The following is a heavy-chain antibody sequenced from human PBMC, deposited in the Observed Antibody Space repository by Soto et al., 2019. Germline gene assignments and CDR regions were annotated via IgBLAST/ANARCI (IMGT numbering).Heavy chain of an antibody. D-gene: IGHD2-2*01. CDR3: ARDPCSSTSCSAGY. V-gene: IGHV1-69*08. CDR1: GGTFSSYT. J-gene: IGHJ4*02. CDR2: IIPIRGIA. Sequence: QVQLVQSGAEVKKPGSSVKVSCKASGGTFSSYTISWVRQAPGQGREWMGRIIPIRGIANYAQKFQGRVTIKADKSARTAYMELSSLRSEDTAVYYCARDPCSSTSCSAGYWGQGTLVTVSS.